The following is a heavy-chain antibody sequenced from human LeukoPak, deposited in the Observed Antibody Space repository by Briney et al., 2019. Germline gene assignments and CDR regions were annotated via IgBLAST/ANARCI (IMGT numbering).Heavy chain of an antibody. CDR3: AKDHLRFGNKAIFDY. CDR2: INNDGSST. D-gene: IGHD3-10*01. V-gene: IGHV3-74*01. J-gene: IGHJ4*02. CDR1: GFTFSNYW. Sequence: GGSLRLSCAASGFTFSNYWMHWVRQAPGKGLVWVSRINNDGSSTNYADSVKGRFTISRDNAKNTLYLQMNSLRAEDTAVYYCAKDHLRFGNKAIFDYWGQGTLVTVSS.